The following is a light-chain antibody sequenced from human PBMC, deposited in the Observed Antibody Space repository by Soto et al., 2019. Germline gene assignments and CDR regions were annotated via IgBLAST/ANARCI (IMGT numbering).Light chain of an antibody. V-gene: IGKV1-12*01. CDR3: LQANRVPLS. J-gene: IGKJ5*01. Sequence: IQMTESPSSVSASLLDRVSSTCGASQGISTNLAWYQQKPGKAPKLLIYAASSLQSGVPPRFSGSGSGTDFTLTISSLQPEDFAIYYCLQANRVPLSFGQGTRLEIK. CDR1: QGISTN. CDR2: AAS.